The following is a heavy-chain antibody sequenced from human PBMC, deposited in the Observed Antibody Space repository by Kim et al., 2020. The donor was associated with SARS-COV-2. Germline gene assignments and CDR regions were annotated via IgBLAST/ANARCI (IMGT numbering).Heavy chain of an antibody. D-gene: IGHD2-2*01. J-gene: IGHJ5*02. V-gene: IGHV1-18*04. CDR2: ISAYNGNT. CDR3: ARDPRDIVVVPAATLTGWFDP. CDR1: GYTFTSYG. Sequence: ASVKVSCKASGYTFTSYGISWVRQAPGQGLEWMGWISAYNGNTNYAQKLQGRVTMTTDTSTSTAYMELRSLRSDDTAVYYCARDPRDIVVVPAATLTGWFDPWGQGTLVTVSS.